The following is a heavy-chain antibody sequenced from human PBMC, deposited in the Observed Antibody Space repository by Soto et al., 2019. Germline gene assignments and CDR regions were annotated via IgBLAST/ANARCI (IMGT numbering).Heavy chain of an antibody. J-gene: IGHJ4*02. CDR3: ARRVVAATPPPLYYFDY. Sequence: LSLTCAVSGGSISSGGYSWSWIRQPPGKGLEWIGYIYHSGSTYYNPSLKSRVTISVDRSKNQFSLKLSSVTAADTAVYYCARRVVAATPPPLYYFDYWGQGTLVTVSS. V-gene: IGHV4-30-2*01. D-gene: IGHD2-15*01. CDR2: IYHSGST. CDR1: GGSISSGGYS.